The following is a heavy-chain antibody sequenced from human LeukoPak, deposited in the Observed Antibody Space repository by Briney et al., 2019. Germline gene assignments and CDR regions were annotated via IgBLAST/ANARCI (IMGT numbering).Heavy chain of an antibody. CDR2: INHSGST. Sequence: SETLSLTCAVYGGSFSGYYWSWIRQPPGKGLEWIGEINHSGSTNYNPSLKSRVTISVDRSKNQFSLKLSSVTAADTAVYYCARNNYYDSSGYYYFDYWGQGTLVTVSS. V-gene: IGHV4-34*01. CDR3: ARNNYYDSSGYYYFDY. CDR1: GGSFSGYY. J-gene: IGHJ4*02. D-gene: IGHD3-22*01.